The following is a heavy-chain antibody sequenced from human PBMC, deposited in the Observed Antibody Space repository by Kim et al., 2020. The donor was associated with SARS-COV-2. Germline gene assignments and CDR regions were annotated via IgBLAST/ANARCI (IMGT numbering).Heavy chain of an antibody. D-gene: IGHD6-13*01. V-gene: IGHV4-39*01. J-gene: IGHJ5*02. CDR3: ARSSSWRYNWFDP. Sequence: SNPSLKSRVTISVDTSKNQFSLKLSSVTAADTAVYYCARSSSWRYNWFDPWGQGTLVTVSS.